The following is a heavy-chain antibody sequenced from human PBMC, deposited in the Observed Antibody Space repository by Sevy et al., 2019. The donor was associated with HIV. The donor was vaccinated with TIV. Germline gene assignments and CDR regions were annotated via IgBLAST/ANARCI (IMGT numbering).Heavy chain of an antibody. V-gene: IGHV3-33*01. CDR1: GFTFSIYG. Sequence: GGSLRLSCVASGFTFSIYGMHWAGRAQGKGLEWLAVIWAGGGEESYADSVKGGYTISRDDSQNTVYLQMTSLRAEDTAVYYCARDESNNFYYYGLDVWGQGTTVTVSS. CDR2: IWAGGGEE. CDR3: ARDESNNFYYYGLDV. J-gene: IGHJ6*02. D-gene: IGHD3-3*01.